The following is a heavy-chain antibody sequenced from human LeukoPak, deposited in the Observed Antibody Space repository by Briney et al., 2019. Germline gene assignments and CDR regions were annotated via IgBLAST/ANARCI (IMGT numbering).Heavy chain of an antibody. CDR2: ISYDGSNK. CDR3: GRDLGNWNYLYTDV. D-gene: IGHD1-7*01. J-gene: IGHJ6*02. CDR1: GFTFSSYA. Sequence: GGSLRLSCAASGFTFSSYAIHWVRQAPGKGLEWVAVISYDGSNKYYADSVKGRFTISRDNSKNTLYLQMNSLRAEDTAVYYCGRDLGNWNYLYTDVWGQGTTVTVSS. V-gene: IGHV3-30-3*01.